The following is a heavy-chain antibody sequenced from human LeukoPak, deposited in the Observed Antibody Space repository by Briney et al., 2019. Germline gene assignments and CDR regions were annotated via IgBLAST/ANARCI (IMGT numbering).Heavy chain of an antibody. CDR3: ARDVSMMQGMDV. Sequence: SSETLSLTCAVYGGSFSGYYWSWIRQPPGKGLEWIGEINHSGSTNYNPSLKSRVTISVDTSKNQFSLKLSSATAADTAVYYCARDVSMMQGMDVWGQGTTVTVSS. D-gene: IGHD3-22*01. CDR1: GGSFSGYY. CDR2: INHSGST. V-gene: IGHV4-34*01. J-gene: IGHJ6*02.